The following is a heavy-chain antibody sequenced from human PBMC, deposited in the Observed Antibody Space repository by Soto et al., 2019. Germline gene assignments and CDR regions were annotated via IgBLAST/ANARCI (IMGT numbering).Heavy chain of an antibody. CDR1: GGSISSYY. CDR3: ARHHGSSWYLLGAFDI. CDR2: IYYSGST. J-gene: IGHJ3*02. Sequence: QVQLQESGPGLVKPSETLSLTCTVSGGSISSYYWSWIRQPPGKGLERIGYIYYSGSTNYNPSLKSRVTISVDTSKNQFSLKLSSVTAADTAVYYCARHHGSSWYLLGAFDIWGQGTMVTVSS. V-gene: IGHV4-59*08. D-gene: IGHD6-13*01.